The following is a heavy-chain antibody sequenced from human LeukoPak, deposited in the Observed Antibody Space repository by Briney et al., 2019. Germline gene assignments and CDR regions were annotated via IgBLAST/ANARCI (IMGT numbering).Heavy chain of an antibody. V-gene: IGHV1-2*06. CDR3: ARVTKLWSLFDY. Sequence: ASVKVSCKASGYTFTGYYMHWVRQAPGQGLEWMGRISPNSGGANYAQKFQGRVTMTRDTSISTAYMELSRLRSDDTAVYYCARVTKLWSLFDYWGQGTLVTVSS. J-gene: IGHJ4*02. CDR2: ISPNSGGA. D-gene: IGHD5-18*01. CDR1: GYTFTGYY.